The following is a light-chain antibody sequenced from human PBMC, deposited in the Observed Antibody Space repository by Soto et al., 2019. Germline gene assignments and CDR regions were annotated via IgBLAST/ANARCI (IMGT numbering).Light chain of an antibody. CDR2: LAS. V-gene: IGKV2-28*01. CDR3: IQAPQTPPYT. J-gene: IGKJ2*01. CDR1: QSLRHSNGYTY. Sequence: DIVMTQSPLSLPVTPGEPASISCRSSQSLRHSNGYTYLDWYVQKPGQSPQLLIYLASIRADGVPDRFSGRGSRTDFTLRISRVEAEDSGVYYCIQAPQTPPYTFGQGTKVEIK.